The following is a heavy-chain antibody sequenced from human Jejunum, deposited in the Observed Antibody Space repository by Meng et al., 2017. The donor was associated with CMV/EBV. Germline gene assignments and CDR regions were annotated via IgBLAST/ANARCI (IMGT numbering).Heavy chain of an antibody. Sequence: EVQLVESGGGLVNPGGSLRLSWSAPGHTFDTYSMNWVLQDPGKGLEWVSSISRSSNQMYYADSVKGRFTISRDNGKDSLYLQMNSLRAEDTAVYYCARGRQSCNSISCHYNWFDPWGQGTLCTVSS. V-gene: IGHV3-21*01. CDR2: ISRSSNQM. CDR1: GHTFDTYS. J-gene: IGHJ5*02. CDR3: ARGRQSCNSISCHYNWFDP. D-gene: IGHD2-2*01.